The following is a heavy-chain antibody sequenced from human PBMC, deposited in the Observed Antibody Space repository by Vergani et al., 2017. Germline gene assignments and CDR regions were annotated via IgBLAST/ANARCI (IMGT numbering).Heavy chain of an antibody. J-gene: IGHJ3*02. CDR1: GFTFIMHA. CDR2: LSASDRRT. V-gene: IGHV3-23*01. D-gene: IGHD6-19*01. CDR3: AKVGRSEVAGTFGAFDI. Sequence: EVQLLESGGDLVQPGGSLRLSCAAPGFTFIMHAMSWVRQAPGKGLEWVSTLSASDRRTHYADSVKGRFTISRDNSKNTLFLHMNSLGPEDTAVYYCAKVGRSEVAGTFGAFDIWGQGTMVTVSS.